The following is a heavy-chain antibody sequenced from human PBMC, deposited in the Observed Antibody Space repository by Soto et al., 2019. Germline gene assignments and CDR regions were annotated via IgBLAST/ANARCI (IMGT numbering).Heavy chain of an antibody. V-gene: IGHV1-18*01. Sequence: QVQLVQSGAEVKKPGASVKVSCKASGYTFTNFGINWVRQAPGLGLEWVGWISPYNGNTQTVEKLQGRVNMTTDTSTSTAYMELRRLRSDDTAVYYCARGRDYGDFYFDYWGQGTLVTVSS. CDR1: GYTFTNFG. D-gene: IGHD4-17*01. J-gene: IGHJ4*02. CDR2: ISPYNGNT. CDR3: ARGRDYGDFYFDY.